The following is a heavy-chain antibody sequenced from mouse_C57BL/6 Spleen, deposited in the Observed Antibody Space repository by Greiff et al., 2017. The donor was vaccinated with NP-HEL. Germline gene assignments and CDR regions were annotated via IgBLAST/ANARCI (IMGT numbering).Heavy chain of an antibody. D-gene: IGHD1-1*01. Sequence: VQLQQSGAELVKPGASVKLSCTASGFTIKDYYMHWVKQRTEQGLEWIGRIDPEDGDTKYAPTFQGKATITADTSSNTANLQLSSRTSEDTAVYDGTSRSELLRSYFDDWGQGTTLTVSS. V-gene: IGHV14-2*01. CDR1: GFTIKDYY. CDR3: TSRSELLRSYFDD. J-gene: IGHJ2*01. CDR2: IDPEDGDT.